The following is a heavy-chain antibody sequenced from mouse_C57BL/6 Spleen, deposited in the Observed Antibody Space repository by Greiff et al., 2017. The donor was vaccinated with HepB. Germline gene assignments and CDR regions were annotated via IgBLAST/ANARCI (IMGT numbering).Heavy chain of an antibody. CDR2: IDPSDSYT. J-gene: IGHJ4*01. CDR3: ARSSLYYYAMDY. V-gene: IGHV1-50*01. Sequence: QVQLQQPGPELVKPGASVKLSCKASGYTFTSYCMQWVKQRPGQGLEWIGNIDPSDSYTNYNQKFKGKATLTVDTSSSTAYMQLSSLASGDSAVYDCARSSLYYYAMDYWGQGTSVTVSS. D-gene: IGHD2-3*01. CDR1: GYTFTSYC.